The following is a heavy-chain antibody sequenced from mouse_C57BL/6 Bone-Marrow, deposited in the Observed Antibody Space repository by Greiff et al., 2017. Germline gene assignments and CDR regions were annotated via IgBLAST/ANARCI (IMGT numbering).Heavy chain of an antibody. CDR2: IHPGNSDT. D-gene: IGHD1-1*01. Sequence: VQLQQSGTVLARPGASVKMSCKTSGYTFTSYWMHWVKQRPGQGLEWIGAIHPGNSDTSYNQKFKGKAKLTAVTSASTAYMELSSLTTEDSAVYYCTREGASYYGSSYPSYCDVWGTGTTVTVSS. CDR3: TREGASYYGSSYPSYCDV. J-gene: IGHJ1*03. V-gene: IGHV1-5*01. CDR1: GYTFTSYW.